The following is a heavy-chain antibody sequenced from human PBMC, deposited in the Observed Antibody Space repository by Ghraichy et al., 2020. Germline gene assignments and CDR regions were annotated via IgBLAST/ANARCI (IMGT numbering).Heavy chain of an antibody. D-gene: IGHD3-22*01. V-gene: IGHV4-38-2*02. CDR3: ARDFGTMIVVFDY. Sequence: SETLSLTCAVSGYSISSGYYWGWIRQPPGKGLEWIGSIYHSGSTYYNPSLKSRVTISVDTSKNQFSLKLSSVTAADTAVYYCARDFGTMIVVFDYWGQGTLVTVSS. CDR2: IYHSGST. CDR1: GYSISSGYY. J-gene: IGHJ4*02.